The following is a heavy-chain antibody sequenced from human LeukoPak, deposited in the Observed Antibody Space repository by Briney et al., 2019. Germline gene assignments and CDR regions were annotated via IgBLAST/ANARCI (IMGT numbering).Heavy chain of an antibody. CDR1: GGSISSSSYY. CDR2: IYYSGST. J-gene: IGHJ4*02. Sequence: PSETLSLTCTVSGGSISSSSYYWGWIRQPPGKGLEWIGSIYYSGSTYYNPSLKSRVTISVDTSKNQFSLKLSSVTAADTAVYYCARDGETRAYDYWGQGTLVTVSS. V-gene: IGHV4-39*07. CDR3: ARDGETRAYDY.